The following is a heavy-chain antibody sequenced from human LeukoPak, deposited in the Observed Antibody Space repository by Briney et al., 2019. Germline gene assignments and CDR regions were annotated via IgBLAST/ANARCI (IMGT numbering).Heavy chain of an antibody. J-gene: IGHJ4*02. V-gene: IGHV3-48*01. CDR3: ARDSDDYYGSGSECDY. CDR2: ISSFSGTI. CDR1: GITFSSYS. D-gene: IGHD3-10*01. Sequence: PGGSPRLSCVASGITFSSYSMNWVRQAPGKGLEWVSYISSFSGTINYADSVKGRFTISRDNAKNSLYLQMNSLRAEDTAVYYCARDSDDYYGSGSECDYWGQGTLVTVSS.